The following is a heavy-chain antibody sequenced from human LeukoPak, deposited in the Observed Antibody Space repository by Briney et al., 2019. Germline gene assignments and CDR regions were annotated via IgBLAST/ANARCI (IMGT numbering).Heavy chain of an antibody. Sequence: SETLSLTCTVSGGSFNSYYWSWIRQPPGKGLEWVGYIYYSGSTNYNPSLKSRATISIDMSKNQFSLKLRSVTAADTAVYYCARGPTKNYFDYWGQGTLVTASS. V-gene: IGHV4-59*01. CDR3: ARGPTKNYFDY. CDR1: GGSFNSYY. CDR2: IYYSGST. J-gene: IGHJ4*02.